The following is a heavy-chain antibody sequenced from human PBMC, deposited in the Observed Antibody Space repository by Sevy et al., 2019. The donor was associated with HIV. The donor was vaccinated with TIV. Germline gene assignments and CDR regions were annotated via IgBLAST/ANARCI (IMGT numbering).Heavy chain of an antibody. CDR1: DGSFSGYY. Sequence: SETLSHTCAVHDGSFSGYYWNWIRQLPGKGLEWIGEINESGITYYNPSLKSRVAISVDTSKKQFSLKLNSVTAADTALYFCARSPPVVVVPGAPSWFDPWGQGTLVTVSS. CDR3: ARSPPVVVVPGAPSWFDP. D-gene: IGHD2-2*01. J-gene: IGHJ5*02. CDR2: INESGIT. V-gene: IGHV4-34*01.